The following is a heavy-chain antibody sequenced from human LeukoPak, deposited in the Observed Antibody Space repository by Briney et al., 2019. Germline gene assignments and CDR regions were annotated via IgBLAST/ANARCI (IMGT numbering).Heavy chain of an antibody. Sequence: GLEGVSAISGSGGSTYYADSVKGRFTISRDNSKNTLYLQMNSLRAEDTAVYYCASIEQWLAINWGQGTLVTVSS. J-gene: IGHJ4*02. CDR2: ISGSGGST. CDR3: ASIEQWLAIN. D-gene: IGHD6-19*01. V-gene: IGHV3-23*01.